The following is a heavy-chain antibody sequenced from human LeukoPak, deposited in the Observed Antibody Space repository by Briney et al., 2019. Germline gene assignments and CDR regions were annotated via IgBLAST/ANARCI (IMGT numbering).Heavy chain of an antibody. CDR2: INHSGST. J-gene: IGHJ4*02. CDR3: ARAHNWNDFSFDY. D-gene: IGHD1-1*01. V-gene: IGHV4-34*01. CDR1: GFTVSSNY. Sequence: TGGSLRLSCAASGFTVSSNYMSWVRQPPGKGLEWIGEINHSGSTNYNPSLKSRVTISVDTSKNQFSLKLSSVTAADTAVYYCARAHNWNDFSFDYWGQGTLVTVSS.